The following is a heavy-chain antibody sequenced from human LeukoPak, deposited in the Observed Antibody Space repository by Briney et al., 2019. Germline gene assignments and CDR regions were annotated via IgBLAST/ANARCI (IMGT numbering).Heavy chain of an antibody. V-gene: IGHV1-2*02. CDR2: INPNSGGT. Sequence: GASVKVSCKASGYTFTGYYMHWVRQAPGQGLEWMGWINPNSGGTSYAQKFQGRVTMTRDTSISTAYMELSRLRSDDTAVYYCARGCGDWDAFDIWGQGTMVTVSS. CDR3: ARGCGDWDAFDI. CDR1: GYTFTGYY. J-gene: IGHJ3*02. D-gene: IGHD2-21*02.